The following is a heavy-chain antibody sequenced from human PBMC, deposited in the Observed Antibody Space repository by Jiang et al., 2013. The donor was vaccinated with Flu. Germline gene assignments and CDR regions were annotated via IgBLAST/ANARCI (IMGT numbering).Heavy chain of an antibody. J-gene: IGHJ4*02. V-gene: IGHV5-51*01. CDR3: ASSRAVDTAMVWYFDY. D-gene: IGHD5-18*01. CDR1: GYSFTSYW. Sequence: GAEVKKPGESLKISCKGSGYSFTSYWIGWVRQMPGKGLEWMGIIYPGDSDTRYSPSFQGQVTISADKSISTAYLQWSSLKASDTAMYYCASSRAVDTAMVWYFDYWGQGTLVTVSS. CDR2: IYPGDSDT.